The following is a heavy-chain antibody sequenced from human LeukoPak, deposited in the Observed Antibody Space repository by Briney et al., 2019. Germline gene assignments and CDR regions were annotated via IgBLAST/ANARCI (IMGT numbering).Heavy chain of an antibody. Sequence: PSETLSLTCTVSGGSISSGSYYWSWIRQPAGKGLEWIGRIYTSGSTNYNPSLKSRVTISVDTSKNQFSLKLSSVTAADTAVYYCARDGSSSWGLHWFDPWGQGTLVTVSS. CDR2: IYTSGST. V-gene: IGHV4-61*02. J-gene: IGHJ5*02. CDR1: GGSISSGSYY. CDR3: ARDGSSSWGLHWFDP. D-gene: IGHD6-13*01.